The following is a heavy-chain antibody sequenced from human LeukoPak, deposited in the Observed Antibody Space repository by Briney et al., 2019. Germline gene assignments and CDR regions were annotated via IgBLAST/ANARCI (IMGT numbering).Heavy chain of an antibody. D-gene: IGHD2-21*02. V-gene: IGHV3-30-3*01. J-gene: IGHJ6*02. CDR1: GFTFSSYA. Sequence: TVGSLRLSCAASGFTFSSYAMHWVRQAPGKGLEWVAVISYDGSNKYYADSVKGRFTISRDNSKNTLYLQMNSLRAEDTAVYYCARARGVVTAQNYYYYGMDVWGQGTTVTVSS. CDR2: ISYDGSNK. CDR3: ARARGVVTAQNYYYYGMDV.